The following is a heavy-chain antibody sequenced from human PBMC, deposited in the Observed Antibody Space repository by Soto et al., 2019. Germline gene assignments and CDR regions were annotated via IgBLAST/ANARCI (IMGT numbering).Heavy chain of an antibody. V-gene: IGHV1-18*01. CDR3: TREGSAPYYYYGMDV. Sequence: GASVKVXCKASGYTXTTYGISWVRQSPGEGLEWLGWINTHNGNTNYAQNLQGRVFMTADTSTNTAYMELRSLRSDDTAIYYCTREGSAPYYYYGMDVWGQGTTVTVSS. CDR2: INTHNGNT. D-gene: IGHD3-10*01. CDR1: GYTXTTYG. J-gene: IGHJ6*02.